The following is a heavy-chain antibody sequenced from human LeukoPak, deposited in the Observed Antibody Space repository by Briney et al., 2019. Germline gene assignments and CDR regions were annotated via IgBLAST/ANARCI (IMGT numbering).Heavy chain of an antibody. CDR2: ISSSSSTI. CDR3: ARRKYGFDY. V-gene: IGHV3-48*01. D-gene: IGHD1-14*01. Sequence: PGGSLRLSCAASGFTFSSYSMNWVRQAPGKGLEWVSYISSSSSTIYYADSVKGRFTISRDNAKNSLYLQMNSLRAEDTAVYYCARRKYGFDYWGQGTLVTVSS. CDR1: GFTFSSYS. J-gene: IGHJ4*02.